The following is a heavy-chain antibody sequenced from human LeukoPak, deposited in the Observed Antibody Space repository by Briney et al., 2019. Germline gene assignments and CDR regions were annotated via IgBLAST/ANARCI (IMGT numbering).Heavy chain of an antibody. J-gene: IGHJ4*02. V-gene: IGHV4-38-2*02. CDR2: IYHSGST. CDR3: AGGGDFSSFDY. Sequence: SSETLSLTCTVSGYSISSAYYWGWIRQPPGKGLEWIGSIYHSGSTYYNPSLKSRVTISLDTSKNLFSLKLWSVTAADTAVYDCAGGGDFSSFDYWGQGTLVTVSS. D-gene: IGHD2-21*02. CDR1: GYSISSAYY.